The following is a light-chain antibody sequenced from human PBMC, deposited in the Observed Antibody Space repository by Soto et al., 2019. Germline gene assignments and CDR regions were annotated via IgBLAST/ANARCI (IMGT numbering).Light chain of an antibody. CDR2: EVN. CDR1: STDVGEYNY. J-gene: IGLJ2*01. Sequence: QSALTQPPSASGSPGQSVTIPCAGTSTDVGEYNYVSWYQQHPGKVPKLIIFEVNKRPSGVPDRFSGSKSGDTASLTVSGPQAEDEADYYCSSFVGAPVIFGGGTKLTVL. V-gene: IGLV2-8*01. CDR3: SSFVGAPVI.